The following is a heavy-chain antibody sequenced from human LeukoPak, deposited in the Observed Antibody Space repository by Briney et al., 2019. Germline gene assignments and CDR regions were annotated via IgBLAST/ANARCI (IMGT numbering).Heavy chain of an antibody. CDR1: GFTFDDYA. V-gene: IGHV3-9*01. J-gene: IGHJ4*02. Sequence: GRSLRLSCAASGFTFDDYAMHWVRQAPGRGLEWVSGISWNSGSISYADSVKGRFTISRDNAKNSLYLQMSSLRAEDTALYYCAKSSMVRGAYFDYWGQGTLVTVSS. CDR3: AKSSMVRGAYFDY. D-gene: IGHD3-10*01. CDR2: ISWNSGSI.